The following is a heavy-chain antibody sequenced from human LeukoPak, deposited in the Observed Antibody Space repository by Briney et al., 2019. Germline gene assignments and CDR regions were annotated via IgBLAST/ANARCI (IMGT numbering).Heavy chain of an antibody. CDR1: GFTFDDYA. CDR2: ISWNSGII. J-gene: IGHJ4*02. CDR3: AKDIGRWELPGGH. V-gene: IGHV3-9*01. D-gene: IGHD1-26*01. Sequence: PGRSLRLSCAASGFTFDDYAMHWVRQAPGKGLEWVSGISWNSGIIGYADSVKGRFTISRDNAKSSLYLQMNSLRTEDTALYYCAKDIGRWELPGGHWGQGTLVTVSS.